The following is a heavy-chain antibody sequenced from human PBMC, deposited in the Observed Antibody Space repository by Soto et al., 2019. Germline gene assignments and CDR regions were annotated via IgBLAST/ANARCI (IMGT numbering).Heavy chain of an antibody. V-gene: IGHV3-48*02. D-gene: IGHD5-18*01. CDR1: GFTFSSYS. CDR2: IGSSISTM. CDR3: AREVRDTAVADFDY. J-gene: IGHJ4*02. Sequence: EVQLVESGGGLVQPGGSLRLSCAASGFTFSSYSMNWVRQAPGKGLEWLSYIGSSISTMHYADSVKGRFTISRDNAKNSLYLQINSLRDEDTAVYYCAREVRDTAVADFDYWGQGTLVTVSS.